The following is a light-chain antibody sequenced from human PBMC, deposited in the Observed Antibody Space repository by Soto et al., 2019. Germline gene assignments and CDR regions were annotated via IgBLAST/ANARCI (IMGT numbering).Light chain of an antibody. CDR2: GAS. V-gene: IGKV3-15*01. Sequence: EIVMTQSPATLSVSPGERATLSCRASQSVSSNLAWYQQKPGQAPRLLIYGASTSATGIPPIFSGSGSGTEFTLIISSLQAEDCVVYYCQQYNNWPPYTFGQGTKLEIK. CDR3: QQYNNWPPYT. J-gene: IGKJ2*01. CDR1: QSVSSN.